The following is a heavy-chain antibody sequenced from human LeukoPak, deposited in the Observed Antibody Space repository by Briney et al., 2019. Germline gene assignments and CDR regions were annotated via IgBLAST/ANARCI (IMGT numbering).Heavy chain of an antibody. D-gene: IGHD5-24*01. V-gene: IGHV4-4*07. J-gene: IGHJ4*02. CDR2: IYTSGST. CDR3: ARDHVGRDGYNPPHY. CDR1: GGSISSYY. Sequence: SETLSLTCTVSGGSISSYYWSWIRQPAGKGLEWIGRIYTSGSTNYNPSLKSRVTISVDTSKNQFSLKLSSVTAADTVMYYCARDHVGRDGYNPPHYWGQGTLVTVSS.